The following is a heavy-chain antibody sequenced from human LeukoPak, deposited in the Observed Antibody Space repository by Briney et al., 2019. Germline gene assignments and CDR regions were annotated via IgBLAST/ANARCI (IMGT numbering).Heavy chain of an antibody. J-gene: IGHJ4*02. CDR1: GFTFDVYA. CDR3: AKDHGYSYGRGFDY. D-gene: IGHD5-18*01. CDR2: ISWNSGSI. Sequence: GGSLRLSCAASGFTFDVYAMHWVRQAPGKGLEWVSGISWNSGSIGYADSVKGRFTISRDNAKNSLYLQMNSLRAEDMALYYCAKDHGYSYGRGFDYWGQGTLVTVSS. V-gene: IGHV3-9*03.